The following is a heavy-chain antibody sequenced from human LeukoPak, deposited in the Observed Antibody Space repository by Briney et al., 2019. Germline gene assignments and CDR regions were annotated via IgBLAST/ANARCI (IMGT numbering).Heavy chain of an antibody. Sequence: GGSLRLPCAASGFTFSSYAMSWVRQAPGKGLEWVSAISGSGGSTYYADSVKGRFTISRDNSKNTLYLQMNSLRAEDTAVYYCAKVLQRFLEWLLFDYWGQGTLVTVSS. CDR1: GFTFSSYA. CDR3: AKVLQRFLEWLLFDY. CDR2: ISGSGGST. D-gene: IGHD3-3*01. J-gene: IGHJ4*02. V-gene: IGHV3-23*01.